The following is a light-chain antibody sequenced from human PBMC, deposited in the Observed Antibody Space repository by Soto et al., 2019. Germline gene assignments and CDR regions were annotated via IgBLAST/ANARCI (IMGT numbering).Light chain of an antibody. J-gene: IGKJ4*01. CDR1: QAMSTY. CDR3: QQLNGYQLA. Sequence: DILLTQSPSFLSAFVGDTVTITCRASQAMSTYLAWYQQKPGKVPKLLIRSASTLQSGVPPSFSGGGSGTEFTLTISTLLPDDSGIYYCQQLNGYQLAFGGGTNVEIK. CDR2: SAS. V-gene: IGKV1-9*01.